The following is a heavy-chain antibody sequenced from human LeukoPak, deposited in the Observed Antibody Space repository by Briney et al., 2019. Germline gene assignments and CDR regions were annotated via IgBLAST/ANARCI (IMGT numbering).Heavy chain of an antibody. J-gene: IGHJ4*02. CDR1: GFLFHDYD. D-gene: IGHD6-19*01. V-gene: IGHV3-43*02. CDR3: ARESESSGWYDY. Sequence: GGSLGLSCAAPGFLFHDYDIHGVRQAPGKGLEWVSLISGDGGSTFHADSVKGRFTISRDNSKNSLYLQMNSLRSDDTALYYCARESESSGWYDYWGQGTLVTVSS. CDR2: ISGDGGST.